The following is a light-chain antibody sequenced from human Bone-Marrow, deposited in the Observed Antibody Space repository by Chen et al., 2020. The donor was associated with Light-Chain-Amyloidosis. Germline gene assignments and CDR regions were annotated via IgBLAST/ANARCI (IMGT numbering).Light chain of an antibody. CDR2: DNS. V-gene: IGLV1-51*01. CDR3: GAWDSSLGIWV. Sequence: QSALTQPPSVSAAPGQKVTISCSGSSSNVANNYVSWYRQLPGTAPKLLIYDNSKRPSGIPDRFSGAKSGTSATLGITRLQTGDEADYYCGAWDSSLGIWVFGGGTKLTVL. CDR1: SSNVANNY. J-gene: IGLJ3*02.